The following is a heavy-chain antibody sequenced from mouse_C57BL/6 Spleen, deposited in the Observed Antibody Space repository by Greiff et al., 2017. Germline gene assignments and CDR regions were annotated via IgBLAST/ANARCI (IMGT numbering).Heavy chain of an antibody. J-gene: IGHJ4*01. D-gene: IGHD2-5*01. CDR3: ARVYYSNSYAMDY. Sequence: VQLQQPGAELVRPGSSVKLSCKASGYTFPSYWMHWVKQRPIQGLEWIGNIDPSDSETHYNQKFKDKATLTVDKSSSTAYMQLSSLTSEDSAVYYCARVYYSNSYAMDYWGQGTSVTVSS. V-gene: IGHV1-52*01. CDR2: IDPSDSET. CDR1: GYTFPSYW.